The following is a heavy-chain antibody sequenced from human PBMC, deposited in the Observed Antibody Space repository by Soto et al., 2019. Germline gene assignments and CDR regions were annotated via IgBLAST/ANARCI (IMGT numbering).Heavy chain of an antibody. Sequence: QVQLVQSGAEVKKPGASVKVSCKASGYTFISYDINWVRQATGQGLEWMGWMNPNSGNTGYAQKFQGRVTMTRNTSISRAYMVLSSLRSEDTAVDYCAREAAALRNDCWGPGNLVSVAS. V-gene: IGHV1-8*01. CDR1: GYTFISYD. J-gene: IGHJ4*02. D-gene: IGHD2-2*01. CDR2: MNPNSGNT. CDR3: AREAAALRNDC.